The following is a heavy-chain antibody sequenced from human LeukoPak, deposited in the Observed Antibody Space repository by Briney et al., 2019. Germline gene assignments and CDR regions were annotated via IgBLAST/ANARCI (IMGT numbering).Heavy chain of an antibody. CDR1: GFTFRSHW. CDR3: AREGGDGYNTIPDAFDI. J-gene: IGHJ3*02. V-gene: IGHV3-7*01. D-gene: IGHD5-24*01. Sequence: GGSLRLSCAASGFTFRSHWMSWVRQAPGKGLEWVANINQDERDRYYVDSVKGRFTISRDNAKNSVYLQMNSLRAEDTAVYYCAREGGDGYNTIPDAFDIWGQGTMVTVSS. CDR2: INQDERDR.